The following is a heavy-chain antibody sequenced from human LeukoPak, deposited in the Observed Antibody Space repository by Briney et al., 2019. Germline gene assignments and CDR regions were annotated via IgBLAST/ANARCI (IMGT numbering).Heavy chain of an antibody. CDR3: ALNYDFWSGYNSTYYYYYYMDV. CDR2: IYTSGST. Sequence: SETLSLTCTVSGGSISSGSYYWSWIRQPAGKGLEWIGRIYTSGSTYYNPSLKSRVTISVDTSKNQFSLKLSSVTAADTAVYYCALNYDFWSGYNSTYYYYYYMDVWGKGTTVTVSS. CDR1: GGSISSGSYY. D-gene: IGHD3-3*01. J-gene: IGHJ6*03. V-gene: IGHV4-61*02.